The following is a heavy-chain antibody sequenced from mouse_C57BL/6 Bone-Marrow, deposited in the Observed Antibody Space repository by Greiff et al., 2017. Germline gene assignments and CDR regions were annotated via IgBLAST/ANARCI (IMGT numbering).Heavy chain of an antibody. Sequence: VQLQESGAELVKPGASVKMSCKASGYTFTTYPIEWLKQNHGTSLEWIGNFHPYNDDTKYNAKFKGKATLTVEKSSSTVYLERSRLTSDDSAFYYCARCCNYGGYYCDYWGQGTTLTVAS. CDR1: GYTFTTYP. CDR3: ARCCNYGGYYCDY. J-gene: IGHJ2*01. D-gene: IGHD2-4*01. V-gene: IGHV1-47*01. CDR2: FHPYNDDT.